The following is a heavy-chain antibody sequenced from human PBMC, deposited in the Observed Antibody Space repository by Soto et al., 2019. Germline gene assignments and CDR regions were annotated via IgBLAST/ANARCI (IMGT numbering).Heavy chain of an antibody. D-gene: IGHD4-17*01. V-gene: IGHV4-39*01. CDR2: IYYSGSA. CDR1: GGSISSSTYY. CDR3: ARHGVDYGDYASYYYYGMDV. Sequence: QLQLQESGPGLVKPSETLSLTCTVSGGSISSSTYYWGWIRQPPGKGLEWIGMIYYSGSACYNPSLKSRVTISIDTSKNQFSLRLSSVTAADTAVYYCARHGVDYGDYASYYYYGMDVWGRGTTVTVSS. J-gene: IGHJ6*02.